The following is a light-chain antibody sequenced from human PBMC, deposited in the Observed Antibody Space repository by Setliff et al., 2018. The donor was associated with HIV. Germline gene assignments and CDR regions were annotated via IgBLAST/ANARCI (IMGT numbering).Light chain of an antibody. J-gene: IGLJ1*01. V-gene: IGLV2-11*01. CDR2: DVT. CDR1: SSDIGTYNY. CDR3: CSYAGSFRLYV. Sequence: QSVLTQPRSVSGSPGQSVSISCTGTSSDIGTYNYVSWYQQYPGKAPKLLIFDVTKRPSGVPDRFSGSKSDNTASLTISGLQAEDEADYYCCSYAGSFRLYVFGTGTKVTV.